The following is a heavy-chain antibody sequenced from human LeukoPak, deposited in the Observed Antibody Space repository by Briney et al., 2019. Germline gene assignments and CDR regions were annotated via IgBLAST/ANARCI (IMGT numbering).Heavy chain of an antibody. Sequence: GASVKVSCKASGYTLTGYYMHWVRQAPGQGLEWMGWINPNSGGTNYAQKFQGRVTMTRDTSISTAYMELSRLRSDDTAVYYCARAPLYYDSSGYYYDWGQGTLVTVSS. D-gene: IGHD3-22*01. J-gene: IGHJ4*02. V-gene: IGHV1-2*02. CDR1: GYTLTGYY. CDR2: INPNSGGT. CDR3: ARAPLYYDSSGYYYD.